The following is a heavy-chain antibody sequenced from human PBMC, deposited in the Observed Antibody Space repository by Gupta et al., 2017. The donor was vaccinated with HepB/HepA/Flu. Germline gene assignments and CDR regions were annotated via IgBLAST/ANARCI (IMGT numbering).Heavy chain of an antibody. CDR3: ARDGPAAMVDYYYMDV. V-gene: IGHV3-7*01. CDR2: IKQDGSEK. J-gene: IGHJ6*03. Sequence: EVQLVESGGGLVQPGGSLRLSCAASGFTFSSYWMSWVRQAPGKGLEWVANIKQDGSEKYYVDSVKGRFTISRDNAKNSLYLQMNSLRAEDTAVYYCARDGPAAMVDYYYMDVWGKGTTVTVSS. D-gene: IGHD2-2*01. CDR1: GFTFSSYW.